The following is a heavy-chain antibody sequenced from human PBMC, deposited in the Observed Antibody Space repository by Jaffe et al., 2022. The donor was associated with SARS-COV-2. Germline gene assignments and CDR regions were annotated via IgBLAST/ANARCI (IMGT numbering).Heavy chain of an antibody. CDR3: ARGANDSRGYRLYYMDV. D-gene: IGHD3-22*01. Sequence: QVQLQESGPGLVKPSETLSLTCTVSGYSISSGFYWGWIRQPPGKGLEWIGSLHHSGNTYYNPSLKSRVTISVDTSKNQFSLNLSSVTATDTAVYYCARGANDSRGYRLYYMDVWGKGTTVTVSS. CDR1: GYSISSGFY. CDR2: LHHSGNT. V-gene: IGHV4-38-2*02. J-gene: IGHJ6*03.